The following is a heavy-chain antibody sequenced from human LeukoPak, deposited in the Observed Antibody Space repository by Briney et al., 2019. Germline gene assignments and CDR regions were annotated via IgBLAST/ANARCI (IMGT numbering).Heavy chain of an antibody. D-gene: IGHD5-18*01. CDR2: IWYDGSNK. CDR3: AKGRYTAMSYFDY. J-gene: IGHJ4*02. CDR1: GFTFSSYG. V-gene: IGHV3-33*06. Sequence: GGSLRLSCAASGFTFSSYGMHWVRQAPGKGLEWVAAIWYDGSNKYYADSVKGRFTISRDNSKNTLYLQMNSLRAEDTAVYYCAKGRYTAMSYFDYWGQGTLVTVSS.